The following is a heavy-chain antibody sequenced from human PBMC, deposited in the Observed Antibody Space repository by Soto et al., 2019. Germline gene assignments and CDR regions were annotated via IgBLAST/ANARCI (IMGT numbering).Heavy chain of an antibody. J-gene: IGHJ4*02. CDR1: GDSMSNYY. CDR3: ARNYDRLDY. D-gene: IGHD3-3*01. Sequence: QVQLQESGPGLLKPSETLSLTCSVSGDSMSNYYWSWIRQPPGKGLEWIGYIYYSGSTNYNPSLTSRITMSIDTSKKQFSLKLSSVTAADTAVYYCARNYDRLDYWGQGTLVTVSS. V-gene: IGHV4-59*01. CDR2: IYYSGST.